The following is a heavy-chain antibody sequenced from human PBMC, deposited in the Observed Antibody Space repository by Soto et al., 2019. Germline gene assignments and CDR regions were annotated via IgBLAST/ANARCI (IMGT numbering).Heavy chain of an antibody. CDR3: ASGARYYDFWIAPPRGWFDP. Sequence: QLQLQESGPGLVKPSETLSLTCTVSGGSISSSSYYWGWIRQPPGKGLEWIGSIYYSGSTYYNPSLKNRVTISVDTSKNQFSLKLSSVTAADTAVYYCASGARYYDFWIAPPRGWFDPWGQGTLVTVSS. D-gene: IGHD3-3*01. CDR2: IYYSGST. V-gene: IGHV4-39*01. CDR1: GGSISSSSYY. J-gene: IGHJ5*02.